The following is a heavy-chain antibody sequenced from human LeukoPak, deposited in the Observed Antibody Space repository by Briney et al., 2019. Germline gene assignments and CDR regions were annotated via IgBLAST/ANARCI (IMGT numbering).Heavy chain of an antibody. V-gene: IGHV1-2*02. CDR2: INPNSGGT. J-gene: IGHJ3*02. D-gene: IGHD3-16*02. Sequence: ASVKVSCKASGYTFTGYYMHWVRQAPGQGLEWMGWINPNSGGTNYAQKFQGRVTMTRDTSISTAYMELSRLRSDDTAVYYCARPATKYYDYVWGSYPGGAFDIWGQGTMVTVSS. CDR1: GYTFTGYY. CDR3: ARPATKYYDYVWGSYPGGAFDI.